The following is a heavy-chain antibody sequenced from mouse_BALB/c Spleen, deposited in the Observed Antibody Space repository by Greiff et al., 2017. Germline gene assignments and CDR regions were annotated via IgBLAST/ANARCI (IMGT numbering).Heavy chain of an antibody. J-gene: IGHJ2*01. D-gene: IGHD2-4*01. CDR3: ARGGMITTAFDY. Sequence: QVQLKESGAELARPGASVKLSCKASGYTFTSYWMQWVKQRPGQGLEWIGAIYPGDGDTRYTQKFKGKATLTADKSSSTAYMQLSSLASEDSAVYYCARGGMITTAFDYWGQGTTLTVSS. CDR2: IYPGDGDT. CDR1: GYTFTSYW. V-gene: IGHV1-87*01.